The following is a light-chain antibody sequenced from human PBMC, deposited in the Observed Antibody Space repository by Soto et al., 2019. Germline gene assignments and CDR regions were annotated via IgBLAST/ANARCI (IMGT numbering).Light chain of an antibody. V-gene: IGLV2-14*01. CDR3: SSYTSSSTRGV. CDR2: DVS. J-gene: IGLJ3*02. CDR1: SSDVGGYNY. Sequence: QSALTQPASVSGSPGQSITISCTGTSSDVGGYNYVSWYQQHPGKAPKLMIYDVSNRPSGVSTRFSGSKTGNTASLTISGLPAEDEADYYCSSYTSSSTRGVFGGGTKLTVL.